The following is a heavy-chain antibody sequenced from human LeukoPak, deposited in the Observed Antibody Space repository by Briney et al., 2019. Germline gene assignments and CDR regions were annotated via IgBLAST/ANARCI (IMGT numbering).Heavy chain of an antibody. D-gene: IGHD3-22*01. CDR2: INWNGGST. CDR3: ARGKGSGYYFDAFDI. Sequence: GGSLRLSCAASGLSFDDYGMSWVRQAPGKGLEWVSGINWNGGSTLYADSVKGRFTISRDNAKNSLYLQMNSLRAEDTALYYCARGKGSGYYFDAFDIWGQGTMVTVSS. J-gene: IGHJ3*02. V-gene: IGHV3-20*04. CDR1: GLSFDDYG.